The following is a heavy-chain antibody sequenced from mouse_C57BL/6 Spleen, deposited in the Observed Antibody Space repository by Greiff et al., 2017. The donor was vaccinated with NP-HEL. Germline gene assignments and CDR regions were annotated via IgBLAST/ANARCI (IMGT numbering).Heavy chain of an antibody. J-gene: IGHJ2*01. D-gene: IGHD2-5*01. V-gene: IGHV1-78*01. CDR3: ARSRAYYSNYADYFDY. Sequence: QVQLQQSDAELVKPGASVKISCKVSGYTFTDHTIHWMKQRPEQGLEWIGYIYPRDGSTKYNEKFKGKATLTADKSSSTAYMQLNSLTSEDSAVYFCARSRAYYSNYADYFDYWGQGTTLTVSS. CDR2: IYPRDGST. CDR1: GYTFTDHT.